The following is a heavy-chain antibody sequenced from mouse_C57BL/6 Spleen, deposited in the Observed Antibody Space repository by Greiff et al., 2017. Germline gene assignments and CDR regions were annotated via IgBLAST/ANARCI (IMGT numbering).Heavy chain of an antibody. D-gene: IGHD1-1*01. Sequence: QVQLQQPGAELVQPGASVKLSCKASGYTFTSYWMQWVKQRPGQGLEWIGEIDPSDSYTNYNQKFKGKATLTVDTSSSTAYMQLSSLTSEDSAVYYCYYYGPSFAYWGQGTLVTVSA. CDR3: YYYGPSFAY. CDR2: IDPSDSYT. J-gene: IGHJ3*01. V-gene: IGHV1-50*01. CDR1: GYTFTSYW.